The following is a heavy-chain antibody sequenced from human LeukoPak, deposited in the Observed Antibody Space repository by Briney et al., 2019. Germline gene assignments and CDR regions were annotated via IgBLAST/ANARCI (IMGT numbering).Heavy chain of an antibody. CDR2: ISYDGSNK. CDR1: GFTFSSYA. D-gene: IGHD3-22*01. CDR3: AKDWDPGYYDSSGSYPDY. Sequence: PGRSLRLSCAASGFTFSSYAMHWVRQAPGKGLEWVAVISYDGSNKYYADSVKGRFTISRDNSKNTLYLQMNSLRAEDAAVYYCAKDWDPGYYDSSGSYPDYWGQGTLVTVSS. V-gene: IGHV3-30-3*02. J-gene: IGHJ4*02.